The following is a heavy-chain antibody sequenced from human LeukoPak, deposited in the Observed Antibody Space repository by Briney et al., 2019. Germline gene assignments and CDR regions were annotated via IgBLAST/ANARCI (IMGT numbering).Heavy chain of an antibody. Sequence: SETLSLTCAVSGGSISTSTWWSWVRQPPGKGLEWIGYIYYSGSTNYNPSLKSRVTISVDTSKNQFSLKLSSVTAADTAVYYCASSAITMVRGVIMGGGYYFDYWGQGTLVTVSS. V-gene: IGHV4-4*02. CDR3: ASSAITMVRGVIMGGGYYFDY. CDR2: IYYSGST. D-gene: IGHD3-10*01. J-gene: IGHJ4*02. CDR1: GGSISTSTW.